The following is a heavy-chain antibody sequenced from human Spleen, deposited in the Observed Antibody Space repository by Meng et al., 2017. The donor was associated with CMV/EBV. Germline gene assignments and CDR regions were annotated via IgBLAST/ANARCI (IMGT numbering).Heavy chain of an antibody. Sequence: GSALSCVRAARRPRIEWIGGLVTIFDRTHYAQKFQSRVTITRDDSPGTAYMDLSSLRSEDTAVYYCARTAVSYPPGYQLQYQGLDVWGQGTTVTVSS. CDR1: GSA. CDR3: ARTAVSYPPGYQLQYQGLDV. J-gene: IGHJ6*02. V-gene: IGHV1-69*01. CDR2: LVTIFDRT. D-gene: IGHD4-11*01.